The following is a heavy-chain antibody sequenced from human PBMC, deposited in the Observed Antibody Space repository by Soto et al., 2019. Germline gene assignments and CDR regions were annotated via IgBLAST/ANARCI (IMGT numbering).Heavy chain of an antibody. V-gene: IGHV3-23*01. D-gene: IGHD6-6*01. CDR2: ISASGGST. J-gene: IGHJ6*02. CDR3: AKGGFSSSSGNYYYDMDV. Sequence: GGSLRLSSAASGFTFSSYAMSWVRQAPGKGLEWVSAISASGGSTYYADSVKGRFTISRDNSKNTLFLQMNSLRAEDTAVYYCAKGGFSSSSGNYYYDMDVWGQGTTVTVSS. CDR1: GFTFSSYA.